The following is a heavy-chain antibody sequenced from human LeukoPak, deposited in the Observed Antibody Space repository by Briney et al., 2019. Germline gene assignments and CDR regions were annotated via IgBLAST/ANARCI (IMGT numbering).Heavy chain of an antibody. J-gene: IGHJ3*02. CDR1: GGSISSGGYS. Sequence: SETLSLTCAVSGGSISSGGYSWSWIRQPPGKGLEWIGYIYHSGSTYYNPSLKSRVTISVDRSKNQFSLKLSSVTAAETAVYYCARDYYGSGSYYAFDIWGQGTMVTVSS. CDR3: ARDYYGSGSYYAFDI. CDR2: IYHSGST. D-gene: IGHD3-10*01. V-gene: IGHV4-30-2*01.